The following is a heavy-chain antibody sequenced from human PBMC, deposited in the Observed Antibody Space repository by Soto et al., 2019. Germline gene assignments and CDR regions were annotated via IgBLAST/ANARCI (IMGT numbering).Heavy chain of an antibody. D-gene: IGHD2-15*01. CDR1: GFTFSNAW. CDR2: IKSKTDGGTT. Sequence: GSLRLSCAASGFTFSNAWTNWVRQAPGKGLEWVGRIKSKTDGGTTDYAAPVKGRFTISRDDSKNTLYLQMNSLKTEDTAVYYCTTDRTVVTPQYYYYGMDVWGQGTTVTVSS. CDR3: TTDRTVVTPQYYYYGMDV. V-gene: IGHV3-15*07. J-gene: IGHJ6*02.